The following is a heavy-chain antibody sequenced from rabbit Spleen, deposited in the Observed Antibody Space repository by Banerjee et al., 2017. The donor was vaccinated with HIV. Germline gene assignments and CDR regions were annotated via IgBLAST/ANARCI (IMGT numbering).Heavy chain of an antibody. J-gene: IGHJ6*01. D-gene: IGHD1-1*01. CDR2: INAITGKA. V-gene: IGHV1S45*01. CDR1: GFSFSDKAV. CDR3: ARDTSSSFSSYGMDL. Sequence: QEQLVESGGGLVTPGGTLTLSCTASGFSFSDKAVMCWVRQAPGKGLEWIACINAITGKAVYANWAKGRSTFSKSSSTTVTLQMTSLTAADTATYFCARDTSSSFSSYGMDLWGQGTLVTVS.